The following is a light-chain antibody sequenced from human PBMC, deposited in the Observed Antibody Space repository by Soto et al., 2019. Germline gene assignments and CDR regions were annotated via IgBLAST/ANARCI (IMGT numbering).Light chain of an antibody. CDR3: QQYYSYHPWT. J-gene: IGKJ1*01. CDR1: QGISSY. CDR2: AAS. Sequence: AIRMTQSPSTLSASTGDRVTITCRASQGISSYLAWYQQEAGKDPKILIYAASTLQSGVPSRFSGSGSGTDFTLTISCLQSEDFATSYCQQYYSYHPWTFGQGTKVDI. V-gene: IGKV1-8*01.